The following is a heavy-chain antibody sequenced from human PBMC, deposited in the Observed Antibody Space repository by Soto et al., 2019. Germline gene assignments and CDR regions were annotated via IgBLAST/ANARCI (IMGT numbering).Heavy chain of an antibody. CDR3: GGTNNSNGYANEFAP. CDR2: IYDNGIT. V-gene: IGHV4-59*12. Sequence: QVVLQESGPGLVKPSETLSLTCSVSGRSITSYYWSWVRQPPGKRLEWIGYIYDNGITSQNPSLKSRVTMSADTSLNQFSLKLTSVTGADTAVYYWGGTNNSNGYANEFAPWGRGFLVTATS. J-gene: IGHJ5*02. CDR1: GRSITSYY. D-gene: IGHD6-19*01.